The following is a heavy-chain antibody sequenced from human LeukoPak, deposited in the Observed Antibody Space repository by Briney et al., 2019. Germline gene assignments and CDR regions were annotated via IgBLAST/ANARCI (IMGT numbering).Heavy chain of an antibody. V-gene: IGHV3-23*01. CDR3: AKVLWYSGSSKWYFDY. J-gene: IGHJ4*02. CDR2: ITGSGDST. D-gene: IGHD1-26*01. CDR1: GFTFSSYA. Sequence: GGSLRLSCAASGFTFSSYAMTWVRQAPGKGLEWVSAITGSGDSTYNADSVKGRFTTSRDKSKNTLYLQIDSLRAEDTAVYYCAKVLWYSGSSKWYFDYWGQGTLVTVSS.